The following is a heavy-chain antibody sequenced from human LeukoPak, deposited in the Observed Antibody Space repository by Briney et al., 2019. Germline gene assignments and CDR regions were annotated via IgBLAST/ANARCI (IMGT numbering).Heavy chain of an antibody. V-gene: IGHV3-30*03. Sequence: SGGSLRLSCAASGFTFSSYGMHWVRQAPGKGLEWVAVISNDGSNKYYADFVKGRFTVSRDNSKNTLYLQMNSLRAEDTAVYYCASGVPVTGRRVPYFDYWGQGTLVTVSS. CDR2: ISNDGSNK. CDR3: ASGVPVTGRRVPYFDY. D-gene: IGHD6-19*01. J-gene: IGHJ4*02. CDR1: GFTFSSYG.